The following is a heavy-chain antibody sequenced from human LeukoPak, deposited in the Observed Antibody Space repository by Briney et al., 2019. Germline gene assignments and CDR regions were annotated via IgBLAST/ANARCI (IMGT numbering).Heavy chain of an antibody. CDR3: AKRFSAWLGFDFDD. J-gene: IGHJ4*01. V-gene: IGHV3-23*01. CDR1: GFTFSTYA. D-gene: IGHD1-26*01. Sequence: GGSLRLSCAASGFTFSTYAMTWVRQAPGKGLEWVSVISNSGGSAYYADSVKGRFTISRDNSKNTLYLQMNSLRVDDTAVYYCAKRFSAWLGFDFDDWGHGTLVTVSS. CDR2: ISNSGGSA.